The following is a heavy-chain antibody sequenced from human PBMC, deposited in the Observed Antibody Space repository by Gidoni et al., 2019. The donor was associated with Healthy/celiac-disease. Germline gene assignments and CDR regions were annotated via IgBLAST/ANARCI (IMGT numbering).Heavy chain of an antibody. CDR3: TRSNYYDSSGYYYFQH. D-gene: IGHD3-22*01. CDR1: GFTFGDYA. J-gene: IGHJ1*01. V-gene: IGHV3-49*04. CDR2: IRSKAYGGTT. Sequence: EVQLVDSGGGLVQTGRSLRRSCTASGFTFGDYAMSWVRQAPGKGLEWVGFIRSKAYGGTTEYAASVKGRFTISRDDSKSIAYLQMNSLKTEDTAVYYCTRSNYYDSSGYYYFQHWGQGTLVTVSS.